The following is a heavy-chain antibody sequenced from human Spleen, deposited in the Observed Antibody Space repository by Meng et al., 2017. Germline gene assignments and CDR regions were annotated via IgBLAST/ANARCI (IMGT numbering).Heavy chain of an antibody. CDR3: AREKSPGHFDY. V-gene: IGHV1-46*01. CDR2: INPDNGGT. Sequence: QVQLVQSGAEAMKPGASVKVSCRASGYTFTTYYLHWVRQAPGQGLEWLGIINPDNGGTTYAQRFQGRVTLTRDTSTSTVYMELNSLGSEDTAVYYCAREKSPGHFDYLGQGSLVTVSS. J-gene: IGHJ4*02. CDR1: GYTFTTYY.